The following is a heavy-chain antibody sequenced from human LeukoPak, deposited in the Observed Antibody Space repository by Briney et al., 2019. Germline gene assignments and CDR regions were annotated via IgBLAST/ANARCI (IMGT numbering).Heavy chain of an antibody. CDR3: ARDPGSYLDY. V-gene: IGHV4-4*07. D-gene: IGHD3-10*01. CDR1: GGFISGNY. J-gene: IGHJ4*02. Sequence: SETLSLTCSVSGGFISGNYWSWIRQPAGKGLEWIGRIYSSGSTDYNPSLKSRLTMSLDMSKNQFSLKLNSVTAADTAVYYCARDPGSYLDYWGQGTLVTVSS. CDR2: IYSSGST.